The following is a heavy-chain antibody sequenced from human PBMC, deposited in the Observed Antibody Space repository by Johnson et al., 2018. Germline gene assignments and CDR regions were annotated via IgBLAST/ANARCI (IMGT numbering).Heavy chain of an antibody. CDR1: GFTFSSYS. V-gene: IGHV3-21*01. CDR2: ISSSSSYI. D-gene: IGHD6-13*01. CDR3: ARERSSSWYRLFPEYFQH. Sequence: VQLVQSGGGLVKXGGSLRLSCAASGFTFSSYSMNWVRQAPGKGLEWVSSISSSSSYIYYADSVKGRFTISRDNAKNSLYLQMNSLRAEDTAVYYCARERSSSWYRLFPEYFQHWGQGTLVTVSS. J-gene: IGHJ1*01.